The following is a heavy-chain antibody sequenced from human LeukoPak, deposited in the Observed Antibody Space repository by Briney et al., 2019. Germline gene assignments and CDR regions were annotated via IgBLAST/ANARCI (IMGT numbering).Heavy chain of an antibody. CDR2: INSDGSST. Sequence: GGSLRLSCAASGFTFSSYSMNWVRQAPGKGLEWVSRINSDGSSTSYADSVKGRFTISRDNAKNTLYLQMNSLRAEDTALYYCARSRFIEMATTWAPSYFDYWGQGTLVTVSS. D-gene: IGHD5-24*01. CDR1: GFTFSSYS. CDR3: ARSRFIEMATTWAPSYFDY. V-gene: IGHV3-74*01. J-gene: IGHJ4*02.